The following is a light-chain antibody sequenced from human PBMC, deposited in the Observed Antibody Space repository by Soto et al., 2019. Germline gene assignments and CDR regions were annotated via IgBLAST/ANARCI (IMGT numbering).Light chain of an antibody. J-gene: IGKJ2*02. V-gene: IGKV3-15*01. CDR3: QQYDNWPPCT. CDR1: QSVSRF. Sequence: EIVMTQSPATLSVSPGERVTLSCRARQSVSRFLAWYQQRPGQAPRLLIDDTSTRATGVPARFSGSGSGTEFSLTISSLQSEDFAVYYCQQYDNWPPCTFGQGTKLEVK. CDR2: DTS.